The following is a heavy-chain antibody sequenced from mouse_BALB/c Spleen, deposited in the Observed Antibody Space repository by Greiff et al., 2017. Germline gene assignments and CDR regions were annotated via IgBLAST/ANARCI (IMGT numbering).Heavy chain of an antibody. J-gene: IGHJ2*01. CDR2: ISYSGST. CDR3: ARGGFLDY. Sequence: DVKLQESGPGLVKPSQSLSLTCTVTGYSITSDYAWNWIRQFPGNKLEWMGYISYSGSTSYNPSLKSRISITRDTSKNQFFLQLNSVTTEDTATYYCARGGFLDYWGQGTTLTVSS. CDR1: GYSITSDYA. D-gene: IGHD3-1*01. V-gene: IGHV3-2*02.